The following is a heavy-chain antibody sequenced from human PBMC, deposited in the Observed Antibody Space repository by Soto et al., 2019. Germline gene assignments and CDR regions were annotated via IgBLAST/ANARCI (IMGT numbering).Heavy chain of an antibody. D-gene: IGHD3-16*01. V-gene: IGHV4-59*12. CDR2: IWYSGSI. CDR3: ARRGGEGVPWYFDL. J-gene: IGHJ2*01. CDR1: GGSISRYY. Sequence: QVQLQESGPGLVKPSETLSLTCSISGGSISRYYWSWIRQSPGKGLEWIGYIWYSGSINYNPSLRSRVTMSVDASKDQFSQNLTSVTAADTAIYYCARRGGEGVPWYFDLWGRGTLVTVSS.